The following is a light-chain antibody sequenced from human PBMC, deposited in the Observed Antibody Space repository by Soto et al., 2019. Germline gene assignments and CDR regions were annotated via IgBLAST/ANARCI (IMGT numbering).Light chain of an antibody. J-gene: IGKJ3*01. V-gene: IGKV3-11*01. Sequence: EIVLTQSPATLSLSPGERATLSCRASQSVSSYLAWYQQKPGQAPRLLIYDASNRATGIPARFSGSGSGTDFALTISSLEPEDLAVYYCQQRSNWPLITCGPGTKVDIK. CDR3: QQRSNWPLIT. CDR2: DAS. CDR1: QSVSSY.